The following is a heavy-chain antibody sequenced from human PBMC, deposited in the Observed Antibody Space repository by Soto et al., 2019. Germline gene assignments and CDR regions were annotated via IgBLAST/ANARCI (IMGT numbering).Heavy chain of an antibody. J-gene: IGHJ6*02. Sequence: PSETLSLTCTVSGGSIDYYYCSWIRQPPGKGLEWLGYISDSGNTRYNPSLRSRVTISVDTSKNQFSLKLNSVTAADTAVYYCARDSTAWFPYYGIDVWGQGTTVTVSS. D-gene: IGHD3-10*01. V-gene: IGHV4-59*01. CDR2: ISDSGNT. CDR3: ARDSTAWFPYYGIDV. CDR1: GGSIDYYY.